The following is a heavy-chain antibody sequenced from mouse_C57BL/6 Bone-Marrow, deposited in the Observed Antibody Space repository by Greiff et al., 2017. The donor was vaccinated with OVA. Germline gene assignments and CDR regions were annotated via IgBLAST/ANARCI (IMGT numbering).Heavy chain of an antibody. CDR1: GYTFTDHT. V-gene: IGHV1-78*01. Sequence: VQGVESDAELVKPGASVKISCKVSGYTFTDHTIHWMKQRPEQGLEWIGYIYPRDGSTKYNEKFKGKATLTADKSSSKAYMQLNSLTSEYSAVYFCARSPYYSIFYAMDYWGQGTSVTVSS. D-gene: IGHD2-5*01. CDR3: ARSPYYSIFYAMDY. J-gene: IGHJ4*01. CDR2: IYPRDGST.